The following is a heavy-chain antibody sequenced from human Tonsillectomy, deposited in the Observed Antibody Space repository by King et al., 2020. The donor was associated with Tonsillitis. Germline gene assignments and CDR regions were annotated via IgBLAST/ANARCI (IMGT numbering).Heavy chain of an antibody. CDR2: IYPADSDT. J-gene: IGHJ4*02. V-gene: IGHV5-51*01. D-gene: IGHD6-13*01. Sequence: QLVQSGAEVKKPGESLKISCKGSGYSFTSYWICWVRQMPGKGLEWMGIIYPADSDTRYSPSFQGQVTISADKSISTAYLRWSSLKASDTAMYFCASSSGYSSSWYPTAFDYWGQGTLVTVSS. CDR1: GYSFTSYW. CDR3: ASSSGYSSSWYPTAFDY.